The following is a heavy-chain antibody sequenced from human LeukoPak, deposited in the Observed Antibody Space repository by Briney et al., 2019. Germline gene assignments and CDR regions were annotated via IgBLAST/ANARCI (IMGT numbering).Heavy chain of an antibody. J-gene: IGHJ4*02. V-gene: IGHV3-23*01. CDR2: ITGIGGNT. CDR3: AKWEDYEVLTGYYVSDY. Sequence: PGGCLRLSCAASGFSLSNSAMSWVRQAPGEGLGWVSAITGIGGNTYYADSVKGPFTISRDNSNNTVFLQMNSLRAEDTAVDYCAKWEDYEVLTGYYVSDYWGQGTLVTVSS. D-gene: IGHD3-9*01. CDR1: GFSLSNSA.